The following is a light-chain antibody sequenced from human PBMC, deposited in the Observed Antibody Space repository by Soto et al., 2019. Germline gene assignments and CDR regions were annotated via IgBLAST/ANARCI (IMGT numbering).Light chain of an antibody. CDR2: GAS. J-gene: IGKJ4*01. CDR1: QSVSSN. V-gene: IGKV3-15*01. CDR3: QQFSSYPLT. Sequence: EIVMTQSPATLSVSPGEGATLSCRASQSVSSNLAWYQQKPGQAPRLLIYGASTRATGIPARFSGSGSGTDFTLTISRLEPEDFAVYYCQQFSSYPLTFGGGTKVDI.